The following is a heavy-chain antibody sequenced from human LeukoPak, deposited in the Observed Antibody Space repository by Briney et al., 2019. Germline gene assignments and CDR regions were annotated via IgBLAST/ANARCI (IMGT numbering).Heavy chain of an antibody. CDR1: GYTFTSYG. Sequence: ASVKVSCKASGYTFTSYGISWVRQAPGQGLEWMGWISAYNGNTNYAQKLQGRVTMTTDTSTSTAYMELRSLRSDDTAVYYCARDGDCSGGSCYFLGYYYGMDVWGQGTTVTVSS. CDR3: ARDGDCSGGSCYFLGYYYGMDV. D-gene: IGHD2-15*01. CDR2: ISAYNGNT. J-gene: IGHJ6*02. V-gene: IGHV1-18*01.